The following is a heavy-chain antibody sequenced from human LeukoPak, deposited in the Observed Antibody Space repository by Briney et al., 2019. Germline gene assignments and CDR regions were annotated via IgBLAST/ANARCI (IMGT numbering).Heavy chain of an antibody. V-gene: IGHV4-30-4*08. CDR2: IYYSVST. CDR1: GGSISSGDYY. D-gene: IGHD3-22*01. CDR3: ARALYYYDSSGYYRYYYYMDV. Sequence: SETLSLTCTVSGGSISSGDYYWSWIRQPPGKGLEWIGYIYYSVSTFYNPSLKSRVTISVDTSKNQFSLKLSSVTAADTAVYYCARALYYYDSSGYYRYYYYMDVWGKGTTVTVSS. J-gene: IGHJ6*03.